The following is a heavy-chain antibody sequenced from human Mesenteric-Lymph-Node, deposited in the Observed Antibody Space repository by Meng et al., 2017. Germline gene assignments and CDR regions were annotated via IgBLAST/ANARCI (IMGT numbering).Heavy chain of an antibody. V-gene: IGHV3-23*01. D-gene: IGHD3-10*01. CDR1: GFTFKSYA. CDR2: ISESGDST. CDR3: AKDYGGSLFTHPTSDAFDI. Sequence: GGSLRLSCAASGFTFKSYAMNWVRQAPGKGLEWVSAISESGDSTYYADSVKGRFTISRDNSKNTLYLQMNSLRSEDTAVFYCAKDYGGSLFTHPTSDAFDIWGQGTVVTVSS. J-gene: IGHJ3*02.